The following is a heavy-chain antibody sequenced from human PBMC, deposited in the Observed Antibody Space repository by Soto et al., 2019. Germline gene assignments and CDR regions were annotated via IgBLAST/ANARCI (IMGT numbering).Heavy chain of an antibody. D-gene: IGHD6-13*01. Sequence: QVQLVQSGAEVKKPGASVKVSCKASGYTLTGYYMHWVRQAPGQGLEWLGWINPNTGVTKYAHDFQGRVTMTRDTSISTTYMELSRLRSDDTAVYYCARGGYLLVNLFDPWGQGTLVTVSS. CDR3: ARGGYLLVNLFDP. J-gene: IGHJ5*02. CDR1: GYTLTGYY. V-gene: IGHV1-2*07. CDR2: INPNTGVT.